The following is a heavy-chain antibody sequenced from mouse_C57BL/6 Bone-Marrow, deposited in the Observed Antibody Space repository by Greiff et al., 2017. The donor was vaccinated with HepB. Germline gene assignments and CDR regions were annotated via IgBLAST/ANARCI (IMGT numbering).Heavy chain of an antibody. CDR1: GYTFTSYG. D-gene: IGHD3-2*02. CDR3: ARDSSGPVDFDY. CDR2: IYPRSGNT. Sequence: VQLQQSGAELARPGASVKLSCKASGYTFTSYGISWVKQRTGQGLEWIGEIYPRSGNTYYNEKFKGKATLTADKSSSTAYMGLRSLTSEDSAVYFCARDSSGPVDFDYWGQGTTLTVSS. V-gene: IGHV1-81*01. J-gene: IGHJ2*01.